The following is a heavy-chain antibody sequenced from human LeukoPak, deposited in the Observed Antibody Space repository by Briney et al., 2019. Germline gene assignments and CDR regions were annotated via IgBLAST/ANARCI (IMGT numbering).Heavy chain of an antibody. Sequence: GGSLRLSCAASGFTFSTYSRNWVRQAPGKGLEWVSSIISSSSYIYYADSVKGRFTISRDNTKSSLYLQMNSLRAEDTTVYYCARDPQYCSGGSCYSFDYWGQGTLVTVSS. V-gene: IGHV3-21*01. CDR2: IISSSSYI. CDR3: ARDPQYCSGGSCYSFDY. J-gene: IGHJ4*02. CDR1: GFTFSTYS. D-gene: IGHD2-15*01.